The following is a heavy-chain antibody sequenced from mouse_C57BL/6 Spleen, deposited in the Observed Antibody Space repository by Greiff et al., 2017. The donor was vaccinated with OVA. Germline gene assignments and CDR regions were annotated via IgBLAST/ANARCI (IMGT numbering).Heavy chain of an antibody. D-gene: IGHD3-2*02. J-gene: IGHJ4*01. CDR3: ARPKGQLRLRQAMDY. Sequence: QVQLQQPGAELVKPGASVKLSCKASGYTFTSYWMQWVKQRPGQGLEWIGEIDPSDSYTNYNQKFKGKATLTVDTSSSTAYMQLSSLTSEDSAVYYCARPKGQLRLRQAMDYWGQGTSVTVSS. CDR1: GYTFTSYW. CDR2: IDPSDSYT. V-gene: IGHV1-50*01.